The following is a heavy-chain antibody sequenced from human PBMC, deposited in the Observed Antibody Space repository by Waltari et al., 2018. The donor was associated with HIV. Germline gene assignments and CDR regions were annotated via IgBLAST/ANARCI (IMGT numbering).Heavy chain of an antibody. Sequence: VHLLESGGGLVQPGGSLRLSCAASGFTFSSYSVNWVRQAPGKGLEWIACISYSSRHIDYGDSVQGRFAISRDNSKNSLYLQMDSLRADDTAVYYCTRTVSSYKYYFDYWGQGTLVTVSS. CDR2: ISYSSRHI. J-gene: IGHJ4*02. CDR3: TRTVSSYKYYFDY. V-gene: IGHV3-48*04. CDR1: GFTFSSYS. D-gene: IGHD6-13*01.